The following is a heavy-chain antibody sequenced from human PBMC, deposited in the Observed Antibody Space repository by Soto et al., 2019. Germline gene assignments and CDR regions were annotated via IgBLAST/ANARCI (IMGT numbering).Heavy chain of an antibody. CDR1: GFSFGSSW. V-gene: IGHV3-74*01. Sequence: GGSLRLSCVVSGFSFGSSWMHWVRQAPGKVLVWVSRINSDGSSTNYADSVKGRFTTSRDNAKNMLFLQMNSLRAEDTAVYNCARGGSLYYYYGIDVWGQGTTVTVSS. D-gene: IGHD3-16*01. J-gene: IGHJ6*02. CDR3: ARGGSLYYYYGIDV. CDR2: INSDGSST.